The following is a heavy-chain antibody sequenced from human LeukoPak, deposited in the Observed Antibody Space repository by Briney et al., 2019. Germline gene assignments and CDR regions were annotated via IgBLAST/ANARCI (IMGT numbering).Heavy chain of an antibody. J-gene: IGHJ4*02. CDR2: IKQDGSDK. Sequence: PGGSLTLSCAASGFTFGSYNMNWVRQAPGKGLEWVANIKQDGSDKHYVDSVKGRFTISRDNAKNSLFLQMDSLRDEDTAVYYCARERVCRSNSCYSTFDSWGQGTLVTVSS. V-gene: IGHV3-7*04. CDR1: GFTFGSYN. D-gene: IGHD2-2*02. CDR3: ARERVCRSNSCYSTFDS.